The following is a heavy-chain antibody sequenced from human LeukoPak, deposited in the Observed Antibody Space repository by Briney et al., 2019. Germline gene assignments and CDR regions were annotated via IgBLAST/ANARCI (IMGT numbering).Heavy chain of an antibody. CDR1: GFTFSSYS. D-gene: IGHD3-16*02. CDR3: ARAPYVWGSYRFFSY. J-gene: IGHJ4*02. Sequence: PGGSLRLSCAASGFTFSSYSVNWVRQAPGKGLEWVSYISSSSSTIYYADSVKGRFTISRDNAKNSLYLQMNSLRAEDTAVYYCARAPYVWGSYRFFSYWGQGTLVTVSS. CDR2: ISSSSSTI. V-gene: IGHV3-48*01.